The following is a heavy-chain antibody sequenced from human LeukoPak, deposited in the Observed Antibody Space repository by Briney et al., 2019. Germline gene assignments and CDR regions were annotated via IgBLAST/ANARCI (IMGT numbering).Heavy chain of an antibody. D-gene: IGHD2-21*01. CDR1: GGSISSYY. Sequence: SSETLSLTCTVSGGSISSYYWSRIRQPPGKGLEWIGYIYYSGTTNYNPSLKSRVTISVDTSKNQFSLKLSSVTAADTAVYYCARGGRKLPFDYWGQGTLVTVSS. CDR3: ARGGRKLPFDY. CDR2: IYYSGTT. J-gene: IGHJ4*02. V-gene: IGHV4-59*01.